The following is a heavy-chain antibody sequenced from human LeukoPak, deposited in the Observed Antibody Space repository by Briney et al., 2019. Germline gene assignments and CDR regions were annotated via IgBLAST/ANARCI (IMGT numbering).Heavy chain of an antibody. V-gene: IGHV3-30*02. CDR1: GFTFSTHG. CDR2: MRNDGSNK. Sequence: GGSLRLSCAASGFTFSTHGMHWVRQAPGKGLEWVAFMRNDGSNKYYADSVRGRFTISRDNSKNTLYLQMNSLRAEDTAVYYCAKANTGGGSNNLGYFHHWGRAPWSPSPQ. D-gene: IGHD3-16*01. J-gene: IGHJ1*01. CDR3: AKANTGGGSNNLGYFHH.